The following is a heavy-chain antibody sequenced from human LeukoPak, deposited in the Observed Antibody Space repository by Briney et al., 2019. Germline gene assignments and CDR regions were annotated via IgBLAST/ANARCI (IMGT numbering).Heavy chain of an antibody. D-gene: IGHD6-6*01. Sequence: PGRALRLSCAASGFTFSSYAMHWVRQAPGKGLEWVAVISYDGSNKYYADSVKGRFTISRDNSKNTLYLQMNSLRAEDTAVYYCARSSIPSIAALFDYWGQGTLVTVSS. V-gene: IGHV3-30-3*01. J-gene: IGHJ4*02. CDR2: ISYDGSNK. CDR1: GFTFSSYA. CDR3: ARSSIPSIAALFDY.